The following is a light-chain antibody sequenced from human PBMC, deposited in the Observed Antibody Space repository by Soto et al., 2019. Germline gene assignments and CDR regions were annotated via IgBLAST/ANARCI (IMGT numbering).Light chain of an antibody. CDR3: QQYYSYPPLT. Sequence: AIRMTQSPSSLSASTGDRVTITCRASQGISSYLAWYQQKPGKAPKLLIYAASTLQSGVPSRFSGSGSGTDFTLTSSCLQSEDFATYYGQQYYSYPPLTFGGGTKVEIK. CDR2: AAS. J-gene: IGKJ4*01. CDR1: QGISSY. V-gene: IGKV1-8*01.